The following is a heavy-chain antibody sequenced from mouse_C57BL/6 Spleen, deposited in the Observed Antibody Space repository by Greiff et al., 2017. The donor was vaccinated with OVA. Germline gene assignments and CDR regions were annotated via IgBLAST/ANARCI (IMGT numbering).Heavy chain of an antibody. CDR2: IYPGDGDT. Sequence: QVQLQQSGAELVKPGASVKISCKASGYAFSSYWMNWVKQRPGQGLEWIGQIYPGDGDTNYNGKFKGKATLTADKSSSTAYMQLSSLTSEDAAVYFCARTPLYYGSSHWYFDVWGTGTTVTVSS. J-gene: IGHJ1*03. V-gene: IGHV1-80*01. CDR1: GYAFSSYW. CDR3: ARTPLYYGSSHWYFDV. D-gene: IGHD1-1*01.